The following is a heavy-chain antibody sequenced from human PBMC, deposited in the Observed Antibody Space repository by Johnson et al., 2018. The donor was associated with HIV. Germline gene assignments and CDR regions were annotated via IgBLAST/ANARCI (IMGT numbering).Heavy chain of an antibody. D-gene: IGHD1-26*01. CDR2: IRGRANTYAT. CDR3: TAVSYSDAFDI. CDR1: GFTFSGSA. V-gene: IGHV3-73*01. Sequence: MQLVESGGSMVQPGRSLRLSCAASGFTFSGSAMHWVRQASGKGLEWVGRIRGRANTYATAYAASLKGSFTISRDDSTNTAYLQMNSLTPEDTAVYYCTAVSYSDAFDIWGQGTMVTVSS. J-gene: IGHJ3*02.